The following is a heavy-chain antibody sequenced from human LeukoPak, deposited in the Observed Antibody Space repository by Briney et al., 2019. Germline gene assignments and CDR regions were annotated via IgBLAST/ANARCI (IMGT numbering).Heavy chain of an antibody. D-gene: IGHD2-15*01. CDR3: ARRHGRCSDGSCYYPDY. J-gene: IGHJ4*02. CDR1: GYTFTSYD. V-gene: IGHV1-8*01. Sequence: ASVKVSCKASGYTFTSYDINWVRQATGHGLEWMGWMNLNSGNTGYAQKFQGRVTMTRNSSITTAYMELSSLRSEDTAVYYCARRHGRCSDGSCYYPDYWGQGTLVTVSS. CDR2: MNLNSGNT.